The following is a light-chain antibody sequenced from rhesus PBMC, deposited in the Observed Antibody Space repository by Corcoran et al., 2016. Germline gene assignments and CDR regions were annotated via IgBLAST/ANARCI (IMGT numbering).Light chain of an antibody. CDR2: DAS. Sequence: EIVLTQSPATLSLSPGERATLSCRASQSVSSRLAWYQQKPGQAPRLLIYDASSRGTGIPDRFSGSGSGTDVTLTISSLEPEDVAVYFCQQERNWSPTFGEGTKVEIK. V-gene: IGKV3-17*02. J-gene: IGKJ4*01. CDR1: QSVSSR. CDR3: QQERNWSPT.